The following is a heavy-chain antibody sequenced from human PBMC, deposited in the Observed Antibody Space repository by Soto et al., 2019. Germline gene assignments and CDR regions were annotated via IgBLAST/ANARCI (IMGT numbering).Heavy chain of an antibody. J-gene: IGHJ4*02. CDR2: IYQSVST. CDR1: GGSISSGYY. D-gene: IGHD3-22*01. Sequence: SARLCITGTVAGGSISSGYYWGWIRHPPWKWLEWIGSIYQSVSTYYNPSLKIRVTISVDTSKNQFSLKLSSVTAADTAVYYCARNGEWLLLWHVDYWGQGTLVTVSS. CDR3: ARNGEWLLLWHVDY. V-gene: IGHV4-38-2*02.